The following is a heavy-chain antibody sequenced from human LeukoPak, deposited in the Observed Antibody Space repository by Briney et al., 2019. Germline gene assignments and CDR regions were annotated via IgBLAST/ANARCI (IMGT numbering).Heavy chain of an antibody. D-gene: IGHD3-22*01. J-gene: IGHJ6*03. V-gene: IGHV3-48*03. CDR2: ISSSGSTI. CDR1: GFTFSSYE. CDR3: TSGYNYYYYMDV. Sequence: GGSLRLSCAASGFTFSSYEMNWVRQAPGKGLEWVSYISSSGSTIYYADSVKGRFTISRDNAKNSLYLQMNSLKTEDTAVYYCTSGYNYYYYMDVWGKGTTVTVSS.